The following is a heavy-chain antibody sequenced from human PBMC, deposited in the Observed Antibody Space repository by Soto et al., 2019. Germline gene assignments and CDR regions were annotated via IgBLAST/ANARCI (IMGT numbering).Heavy chain of an antibody. D-gene: IGHD3-3*01. CDR2: IWYDGSNK. J-gene: IGHJ6*02. Sequence: GGSLRLSCAASGFTFSSYGMHWVRQAPGKGLEWVAVIWYDGSNKYYADSVKGRFTISRDNSKNTLYLQMNSLRAEDTAVYYCARGHDFWSGYPYYGMDVWGQGTTVTVSS. CDR1: GFTFSSYG. V-gene: IGHV3-33*01. CDR3: ARGHDFWSGYPYYGMDV.